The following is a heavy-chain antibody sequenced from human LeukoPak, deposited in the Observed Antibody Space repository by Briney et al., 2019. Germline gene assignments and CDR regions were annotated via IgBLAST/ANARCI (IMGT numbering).Heavy chain of an antibody. Sequence: ASVKVSCKASGYTITSYDINWVRQATGQGLEWMGWMNPNSGNTGYAQKSQGRVTITADKSTSTAYMELSSLRSEDTAVYYCARADSGSYSTDYWGQGTLVTVSS. CDR2: MNPNSGNT. CDR3: ARADSGSYSTDY. CDR1: GYTITSYD. D-gene: IGHD1-26*01. J-gene: IGHJ4*02. V-gene: IGHV1-8*01.